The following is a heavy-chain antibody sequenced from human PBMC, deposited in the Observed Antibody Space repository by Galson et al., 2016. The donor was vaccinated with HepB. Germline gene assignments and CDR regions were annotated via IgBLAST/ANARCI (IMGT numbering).Heavy chain of an antibody. V-gene: IGHV3-30*18. CDR1: GFSFDSYG. CDR3: AKSAMEWLHLPRPLDF. J-gene: IGHJ4*02. Sequence: SLRLSCAASGFSFDSYGMHWVRQAPGKGLEWVAVISYDEIKADYADSVKGRFTISRDNSNKTLFLHMESLSPEDTALYFCAKSAMEWLHLPRPLDFWGQEALVTVSS. CDR2: ISYDEIKA. D-gene: IGHD3-3*01.